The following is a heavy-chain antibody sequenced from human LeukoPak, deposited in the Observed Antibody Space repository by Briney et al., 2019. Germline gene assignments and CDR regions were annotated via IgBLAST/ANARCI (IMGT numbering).Heavy chain of an antibody. J-gene: IGHJ4*02. CDR2: IYTSGST. V-gene: IGHV4-61*02. Sequence: SQTLSLTCTVSGGSISSGSYYWSWIRQPAGKGLEWIGRIYTSGSTNYNPSLKSRVTISVDTSKNQFSLKLSSVTAADTAVYYCARSPGDYSFDYWGQGTLVTVSS. CDR3: ARSPGDYSFDY. D-gene: IGHD4-17*01. CDR1: GGSISSGSYY.